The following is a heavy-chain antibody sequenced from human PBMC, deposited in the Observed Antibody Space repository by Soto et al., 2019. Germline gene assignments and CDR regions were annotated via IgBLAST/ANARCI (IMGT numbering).Heavy chain of an antibody. J-gene: IGHJ6*02. CDR2: IYYSGST. CDR1: GGSISSYY. CDR3: AREGCSSTSCYLPYYYYGMDF. Sequence: ASENLSLTSTVSGGSISSYYWSWIRQPPGKGLEWIGYIYYSGSTNYNPSLKSRVTISVDTSKNQFSLKLSSVTAADTAAYYCAREGCSSTSCYLPYYYYGMDFWCQGTSVSVSS. V-gene: IGHV4-59*01. D-gene: IGHD2-2*01.